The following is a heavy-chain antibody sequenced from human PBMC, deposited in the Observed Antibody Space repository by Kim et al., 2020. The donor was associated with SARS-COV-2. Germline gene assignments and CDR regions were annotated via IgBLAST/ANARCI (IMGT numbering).Heavy chain of an antibody. J-gene: IGHJ6*02. D-gene: IGHD6-13*01. CDR2: ISSSSSYI. CDR1: GFTFSSYS. Sequence: GGSLRLSCAASGFTFSSYSMNWVRQAPGKGLEWFSSISSSSSYIYYADSVKGRFTISRDNAKNSLYLQMNSLRAEDTAVYYCARDYSSIWYGYYYYGMDVWGQGTTVTVSS. V-gene: IGHV3-21*01. CDR3: ARDYSSIWYGYYYYGMDV.